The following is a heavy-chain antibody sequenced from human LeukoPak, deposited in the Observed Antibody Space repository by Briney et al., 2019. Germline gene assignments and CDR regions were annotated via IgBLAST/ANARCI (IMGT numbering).Heavy chain of an antibody. D-gene: IGHD3-9*01. CDR3: AKGVSGHYDILTGYDY. CDR2: ISGSGGST. Sequence: PGGSLRLSRAASGFTFSSYAMNWVRQAPGKGLEWVSAISGSGGSTYYADSVKGRFTISRDNSKNTLYLQMNSLRAEDTAVYYCAKGVSGHYDILTGYDYWGQGTLVTVSS. J-gene: IGHJ4*02. CDR1: GFTFSSYA. V-gene: IGHV3-23*01.